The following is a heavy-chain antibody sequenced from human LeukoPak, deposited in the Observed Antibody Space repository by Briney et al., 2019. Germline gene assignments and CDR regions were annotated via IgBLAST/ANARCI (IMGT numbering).Heavy chain of an antibody. CDR1: GYTFTSYA. V-gene: IGHV1-3*01. J-gene: IGHJ6*02. Sequence: ASVKVSCKASGYTFTSYAMHWRRQAPGQRQEWMGWINAGNSNTKYSQKFQGRVTITRDTTASTAYMELSRLRSEDTAVYYCARKGTGLGGYSYYGMDVWGQGTTVTVSS. D-gene: IGHD7-27*01. CDR2: INAGNSNT. CDR3: ARKGTGLGGYSYYGMDV.